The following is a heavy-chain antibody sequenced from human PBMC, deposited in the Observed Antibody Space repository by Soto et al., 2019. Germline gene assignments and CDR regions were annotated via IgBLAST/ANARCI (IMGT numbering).Heavy chain of an antibody. CDR3: TRGEDSRRHFFYFDY. Sequence: ASVKVSCKTFGYSFIGYYMHWVRQAPGQGLEWMGGINPNSGGTDYAQEFQGRVTMTRDTSISTVYMELNGLTSDDAAVYYCTRGEDSRRHFFYFDYWGQGSLVTVSS. CDR2: INPNSGGT. V-gene: IGHV1-2*02. D-gene: IGHD6-13*01. J-gene: IGHJ4*02. CDR1: GYSFIGYY.